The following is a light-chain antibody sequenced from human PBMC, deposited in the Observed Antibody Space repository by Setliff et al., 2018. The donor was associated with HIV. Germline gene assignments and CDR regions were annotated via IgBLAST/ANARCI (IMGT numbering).Light chain of an antibody. V-gene: IGLV2-14*01. CDR1: SGDIGAFTF. J-gene: IGLJ1*01. CDR3: SSFGRNSLFV. Sequence: SVLTQPASVSASPGQSITISCTGTSGDIGAFTFVSWYQQYLGKAPKLLIYEVNERPSGVSARFSGFKSGNTASLIISGLQAEDEADDYCSSFGRNSLFVFGSGTRSPS. CDR2: EVN.